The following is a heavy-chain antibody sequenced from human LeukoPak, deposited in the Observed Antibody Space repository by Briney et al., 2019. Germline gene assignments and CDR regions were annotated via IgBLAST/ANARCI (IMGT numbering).Heavy chain of an antibody. J-gene: IGHJ4*02. CDR1: GGSISSGGYY. CDR2: IYYSGST. Sequence: SETLSLTCTVSGGSISSGGYYWSWIRQHPGKGLEWIGYIYYSGSTYYNPSLKSRVTISVDTSKNQFSPKLSSVTAADTAVYYCARLDSSGYSPYWGQGTLVTVSS. CDR3: ARLDSSGYSPY. V-gene: IGHV4-31*03. D-gene: IGHD3-22*01.